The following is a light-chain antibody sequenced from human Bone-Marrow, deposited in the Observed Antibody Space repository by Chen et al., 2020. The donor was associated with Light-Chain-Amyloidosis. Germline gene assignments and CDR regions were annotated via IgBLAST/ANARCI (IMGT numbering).Light chain of an antibody. Sequence: QSVLTQPPSASGTPGQRVTISCSGSSSNIGSNTVNWYQQLPGTAPKLLIYSNNQRPSGVPDRFSGPKSGPSGSLAIRGVQAEDEADYYCAAWDDSLNGVVFGGGTKLTVI. V-gene: IGLV1-44*01. CDR3: AAWDDSLNGVV. CDR2: SNN. J-gene: IGLJ2*01. CDR1: SSNIGSNT.